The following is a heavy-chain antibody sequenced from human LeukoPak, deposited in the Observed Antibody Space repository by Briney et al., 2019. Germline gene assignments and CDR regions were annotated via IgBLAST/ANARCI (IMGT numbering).Heavy chain of an antibody. D-gene: IGHD3-22*01. V-gene: IGHV3-11*01. J-gene: IGHJ4*02. CDR1: GFIVGSNY. Sequence: GGSLRLSCAASGFIVGSNYMSWVRQAPGKGLEWVSYICDSGRTIYYADSVKGRFTISRDNAKNSVYLQMNNLRAEDTAVYYCARDRLGDYDHSGYYDKWGQGTLVAVSS. CDR2: ICDSGRTI. CDR3: ARDRLGDYDHSGYYDK.